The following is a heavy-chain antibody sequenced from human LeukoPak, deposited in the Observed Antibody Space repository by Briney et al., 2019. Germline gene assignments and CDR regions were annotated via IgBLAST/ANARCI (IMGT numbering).Heavy chain of an antibody. CDR1: GYSISSGYY. J-gene: IGHJ4*02. CDR3: ARVLAGSGNYDY. Sequence: SETLSLTCAVSGYSISSGYYWGWIRQPPGKGLKWIGSIYHTGTTHHNASLRTRVTISVDTSKNQFSLKLTSVTAADTAVYYCARVLAGSGNYDYWGQGTLVTVSS. V-gene: IGHV4-38-2*01. CDR2: IYHTGTT. D-gene: IGHD3-10*01.